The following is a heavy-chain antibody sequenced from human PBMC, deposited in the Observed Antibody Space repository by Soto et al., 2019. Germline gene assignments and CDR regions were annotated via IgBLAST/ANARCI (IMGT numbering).Heavy chain of an antibody. CDR1: GFSFSAAA. V-gene: IGHV3-73*02. CDR2: IRSKATNFAT. J-gene: IGHJ4*02. Sequence: EVQLVESGGGLVQPGGSLKLSCVASGFSFSAAAMHWVRQASGKGLEWVGRIRSKATNFATAYAASVNGSFTISRDDSKNTAYLQMNSLTTEDTAVYFCAGPGYSNSWYEDYFDYWGQGTLVTVSS. CDR3: AGPGYSNSWYEDYFDY. D-gene: IGHD6-13*01.